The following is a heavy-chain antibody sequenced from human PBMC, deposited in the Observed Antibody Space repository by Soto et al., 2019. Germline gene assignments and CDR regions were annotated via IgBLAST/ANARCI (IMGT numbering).Heavy chain of an antibody. D-gene: IGHD3-22*01. Sequence: SVKVSCKASGGTFSSYAISWVRQAPGQGLEWMGGIIPIFGTANYAQKFQGRVTITADESTSTAYMELSSLRSEDTAVYYCARARNTENYYDSSGYGYNWFDPWGQGTLVT. CDR3: ARARNTENYYDSSGYGYNWFDP. J-gene: IGHJ5*02. V-gene: IGHV1-69*13. CDR1: GGTFSSYA. CDR2: IIPIFGTA.